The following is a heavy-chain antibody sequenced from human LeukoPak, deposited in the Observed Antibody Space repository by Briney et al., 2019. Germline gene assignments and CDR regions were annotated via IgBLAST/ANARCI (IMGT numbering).Heavy chain of an antibody. D-gene: IGHD6-13*01. CDR2: ISGSSYYI. CDR3: ARDQFFVWSAIAAAGSPPY. CDR1: GFTFSSYT. V-gene: IGHV3-21*01. Sequence: GGSLRLSCAASGFTFSSYTINWVRQAPGKGLEWVSSISGSSYYIYYADSVRGRFTISRDNAKNSLYLQMNSLRAEDTAVYYCARDQFFVWSAIAAAGSPPYWGQGTLVTVSS. J-gene: IGHJ4*02.